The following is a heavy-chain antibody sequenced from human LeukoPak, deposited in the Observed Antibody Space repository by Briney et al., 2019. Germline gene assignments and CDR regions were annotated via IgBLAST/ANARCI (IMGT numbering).Heavy chain of an antibody. CDR1: GGSISSGGYY. Sequence: PSETLSLTCTVSGGSISSGGYYWSWIRQHPGKGLEWIGYIYYSGSTYYNPSLMSRVTISVDRSKNHFSLKLSSVTAADTAVYYCAGGRRYYYDSSARYFDYWGQGTLVTVSS. J-gene: IGHJ4*02. V-gene: IGHV4-31*03. CDR2: IYYSGST. D-gene: IGHD3-22*01. CDR3: AGGRRYYYDSSARYFDY.